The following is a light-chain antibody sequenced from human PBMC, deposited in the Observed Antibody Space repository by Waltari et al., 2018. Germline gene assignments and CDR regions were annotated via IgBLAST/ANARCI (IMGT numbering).Light chain of an antibody. V-gene: IGLV2-11*01. CDR1: SSDIGGYKY. J-gene: IGLJ2*01. CDR3: CSYAGRYTSV. Sequence: QSALTQPRSVSGSPGQSVTLSCTGTSSDIGGYKYVSWYQQHPGKAPKLVIYDVDTRPSGVPDRFSGAKAGNTASLTISGLQTDDDADYYCCSYAGRYTSVFGRGTRVTVL. CDR2: DVD.